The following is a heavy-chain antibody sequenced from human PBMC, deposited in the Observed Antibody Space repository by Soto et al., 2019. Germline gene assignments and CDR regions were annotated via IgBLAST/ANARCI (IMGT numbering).Heavy chain of an antibody. Sequence: QVQLQESGPGLVKPSGTLSLTCAVFGGSISNSNWWTWVRQPPGKGLDWIGDIFHSGSTNYNSARMGRVTISVDKANNQFSLKLSSVTAAATALYYGAHRPIVGAAIWGQGTLVTVSS. D-gene: IGHD1-26*01. CDR1: GGSISNSNW. J-gene: IGHJ4*02. CDR2: IFHSGST. CDR3: AHRPIVGAAI. V-gene: IGHV4-4*02.